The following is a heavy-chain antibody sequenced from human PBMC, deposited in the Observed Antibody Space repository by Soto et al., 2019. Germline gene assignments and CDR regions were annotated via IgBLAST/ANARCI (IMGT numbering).Heavy chain of an antibody. CDR1: GFTVSSNY. D-gene: IGHD4-17*01. CDR3: ARDTVVGRVALDY. Sequence: GGSLRLSCAASGFTVSSNYMSWVRQAPGKGLEWVSVIYSGGSTYYADSVKGRFTISRDNSKNTLYLQMNSLRAEDTAVYYCARDTVVGRVALDYWGQGTLVTVSS. CDR2: IYSGGST. J-gene: IGHJ4*02. V-gene: IGHV3-66*01.